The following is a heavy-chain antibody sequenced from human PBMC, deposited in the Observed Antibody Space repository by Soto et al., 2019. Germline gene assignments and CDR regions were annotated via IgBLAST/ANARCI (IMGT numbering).Heavy chain of an antibody. V-gene: IGHV3-30*18. Sequence: GGPLRLSCAASGFTFSSYGMHWVRQAPGKGLEWVAVISYDGSNKYYADSVKGRFTISRDNSKNTLYLQMNSLRAEDTAVYYCAKGPEYSSSSGPLDYWGQGTLVTVSS. CDR3: AKGPEYSSSSGPLDY. J-gene: IGHJ4*02. CDR1: GFTFSSYG. CDR2: ISYDGSNK. D-gene: IGHD6-6*01.